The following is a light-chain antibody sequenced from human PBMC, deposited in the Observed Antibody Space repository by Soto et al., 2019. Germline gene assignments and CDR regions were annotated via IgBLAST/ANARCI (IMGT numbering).Light chain of an antibody. CDR1: RDISTY. V-gene: IGKV1-9*01. Sequence: DVQLTQTPSCLSASVGDRVTITCRASRDISTYLAWYQQKPGKAPKLLIYAASTLHTGVPSRFSGSGSGTEFTLTISSLQPEDFATFICQQINGYPLTFGGGTKVDIK. J-gene: IGKJ4*01. CDR2: AAS. CDR3: QQINGYPLT.